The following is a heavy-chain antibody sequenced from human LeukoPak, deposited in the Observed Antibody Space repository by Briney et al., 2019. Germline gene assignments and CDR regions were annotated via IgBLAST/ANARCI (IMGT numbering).Heavy chain of an antibody. V-gene: IGHV4-38-2*01. CDR1: GYSISSGYY. CDR2: YYHSGSN. CDR3: AKHSRGCGSTSCYNFDF. J-gene: IGHJ4*02. D-gene: IGHD2-2*02. Sequence: SETLSLTCAVSGYSISSGYYWGWIRPPPGKGLEWIGSYYHSGSNYYNPSHKSRVTTSFATSNNQFSLKLTSVTAATTAYYCFAKHSRGCGSTSCYNFDFWGQGDLVTVSS.